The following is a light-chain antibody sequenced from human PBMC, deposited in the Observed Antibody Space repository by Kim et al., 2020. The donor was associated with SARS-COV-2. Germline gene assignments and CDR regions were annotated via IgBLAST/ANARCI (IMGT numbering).Light chain of an antibody. CDR3: QQIQATPPT. Sequence: DIQMTQSPSSLSASVGDRVTITCRASQTIGKYLNWYQQKAGNAPKLLIYAASTLQSGVPSRFSGSGSGTDFTLTISRLQPEDFTIYYCQQIQATPPTFGGGTKVDIK. CDR2: AAS. J-gene: IGKJ4*01. CDR1: QTIGKY. V-gene: IGKV1-39*01.